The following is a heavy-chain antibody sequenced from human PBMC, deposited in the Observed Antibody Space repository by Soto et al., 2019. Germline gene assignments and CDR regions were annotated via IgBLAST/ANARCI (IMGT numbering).Heavy chain of an antibody. CDR3: ARAGIFELGWNDDSGHYGMDV. V-gene: IGHV4-59*01. J-gene: IGHJ6*02. CDR2: IYYSGST. CDR1: GGSISGYY. Sequence: QVQLQESGPGLVKPSETLSLTCTVSGGSISGYYWSWIRQPPGKGLEWIGYIYYSGSTNYNPSLKSRVTISVDTSKNQFSLKLSSVTAADTAVYYCARAGIFELGWNDDSGHYGMDVWGQGTTVTVSS. D-gene: IGHD1-1*01.